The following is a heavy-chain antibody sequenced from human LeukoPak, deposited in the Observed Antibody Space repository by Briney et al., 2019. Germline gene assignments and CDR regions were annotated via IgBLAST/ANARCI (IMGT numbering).Heavy chain of an antibody. J-gene: IGHJ4*02. CDR2: ISYSGSA. V-gene: IGHV4-59*01. D-gene: IGHD4-17*01. CDR1: SGSISSDY. Sequence: SETLSLTCTVSSGSISSDYWSWIRQPPGKGLEWIGYISYSGSANYNPSLKTRVTISIDKSKNQFSLKMTSVTAADTAVYYCATTLRGQNYYGYLDYWGQGTLVTVSS. CDR3: ATTLRGQNYYGYLDY.